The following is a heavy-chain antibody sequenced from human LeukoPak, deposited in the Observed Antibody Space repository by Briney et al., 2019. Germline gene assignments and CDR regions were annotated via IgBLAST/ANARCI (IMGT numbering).Heavy chain of an antibody. CDR2: IYPDDSDT. J-gene: IGHJ4*02. Sequence: PGESLKISCKGSGYSFTSYWIGWVRQMPGKGLEWMGTIYPDDSDTRYSPSFQGQDTISADKSIRNAYLQWSSLKASDTAMYYCVRSGGEGARNIDYWGQGTLVTVSS. V-gene: IGHV5-51*01. D-gene: IGHD3-10*01. CDR1: GYSFTSYW. CDR3: VRSGGEGARNIDY.